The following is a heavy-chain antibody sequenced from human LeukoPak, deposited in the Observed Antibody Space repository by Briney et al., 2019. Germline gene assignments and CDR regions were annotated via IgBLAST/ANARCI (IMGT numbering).Heavy chain of an antibody. CDR2: IRGKAHSYST. D-gene: IGHD3-10*01. Sequence: GGSLRLSCAASGFTFSGHYMDWVRQAPGKGLDWVGRIRGKAHSYSTDYAASVKGRFTISRDDSENSLYLQMNSLKTEDTAVYYCTRAPSAGSWLDPWGQGTLVTVSS. CDR1: GFTFSGHY. CDR3: TRAPSAGSWLDP. J-gene: IGHJ5*02. V-gene: IGHV3-72*01.